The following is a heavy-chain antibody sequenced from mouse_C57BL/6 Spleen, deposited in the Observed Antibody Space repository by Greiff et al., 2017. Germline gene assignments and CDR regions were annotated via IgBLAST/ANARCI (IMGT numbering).Heavy chain of an antibody. CDR3: ARGRGSSLYYFDY. V-gene: IGHV1-69*01. CDR1: GYTFTSYW. Sequence: QVQLQQPGAELVMPGASVKLSCKASGYTFTSYWMHWVKQRPGQGLEWIGEIDPSDSYTNYNQKFKGKSTLTVDKSSSTAYMQLSSLTSEDSAVXDCARGRGSSLYYFDYWGQGTTLTVSS. D-gene: IGHD1-1*01. J-gene: IGHJ2*01. CDR2: IDPSDSYT.